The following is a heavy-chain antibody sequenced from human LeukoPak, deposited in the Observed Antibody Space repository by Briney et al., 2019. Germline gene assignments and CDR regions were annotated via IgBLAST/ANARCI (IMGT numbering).Heavy chain of an antibody. V-gene: IGHV3-30-3*01. Sequence: GGSLRLSCAGSGFTFSSYAMSWVRQAPGKGLEWVAVISYDGSNKYYADSVKGRFTISRDNSKNTLYLQMNSLRAEDTAVYYCARVRGVIVLDAFNIWGQGTMVTVSS. D-gene: IGHD3-16*02. CDR3: ARVRGVIVLDAFNI. CDR1: GFTFSSYA. CDR2: ISYDGSNK. J-gene: IGHJ3*02.